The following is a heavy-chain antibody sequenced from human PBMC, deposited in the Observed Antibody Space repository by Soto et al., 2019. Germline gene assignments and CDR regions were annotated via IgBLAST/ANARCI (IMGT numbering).Heavy chain of an antibody. Sequence: GASVKVSCKASGYTFTGYYMHWVRQAPGQGLEWMGWINPNSGGTNYAQKFQGWVTMTRDTSISTAYMELSRLRSDDTAVYYCARDLGLGSGVFDYWGQGTLVTVSS. V-gene: IGHV1-2*04. J-gene: IGHJ4*02. CDR1: GYTFTGYY. CDR2: INPNSGGT. CDR3: ARDLGLGSGVFDY. D-gene: IGHD6-19*01.